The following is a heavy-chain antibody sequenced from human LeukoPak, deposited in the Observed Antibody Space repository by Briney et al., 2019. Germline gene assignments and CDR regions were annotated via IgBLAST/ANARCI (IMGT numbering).Heavy chain of an antibody. CDR1: GFTFSDYY. CDR3: AKASNYDYLWGSQQTGYYFDH. CDR2: ISWDRGTT. J-gene: IGHJ4*02. D-gene: IGHD3-16*01. V-gene: IGHV3-9*01. Sequence: GGSLRLSCAASGFTFSDYYMSWIRQAPGKGLEWVSGISWDRGTTGYGDSVKGRFTISRDNAKNTLYLQMSSLRAEDTALYYCAKASNYDYLWGSQQTGYYFDHWGRGILVTVSS.